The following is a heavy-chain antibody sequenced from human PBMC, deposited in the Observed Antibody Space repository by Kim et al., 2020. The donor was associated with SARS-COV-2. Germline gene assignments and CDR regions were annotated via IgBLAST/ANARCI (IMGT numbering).Heavy chain of an antibody. CDR3: ADSPDWCFDL. Sequence: CCAGSVKGGFTISRDNCKTTLELQMNSLRAEDTAIYYCADSPDWCFDLWGRGTLVTVSS. J-gene: IGHJ2*01. V-gene: IGHV3-23*01.